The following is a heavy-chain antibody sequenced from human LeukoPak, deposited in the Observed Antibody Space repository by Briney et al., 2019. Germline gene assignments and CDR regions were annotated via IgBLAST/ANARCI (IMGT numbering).Heavy chain of an antibody. Sequence: SETLSLTCAVSGGSISSGGYSWSWIRQPPGKGLEWIGYIYHSGSTYYNPSLKSRVTISVDRSKNQFSLKLSSVTAADTAVYYCATYSSSWSYFDYWGQGTLVTVSS. CDR1: GGSISSGGYS. V-gene: IGHV4-30-2*01. J-gene: IGHJ4*02. D-gene: IGHD6-13*01. CDR3: ATYSSSWSYFDY. CDR2: IYHSGST.